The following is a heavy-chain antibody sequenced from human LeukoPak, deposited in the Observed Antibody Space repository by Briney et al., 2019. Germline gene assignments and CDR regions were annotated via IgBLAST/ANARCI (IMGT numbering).Heavy chain of an antibody. CDR2: IKQDGSEK. J-gene: IGHJ4*02. CDR1: GFTFSSYW. V-gene: IGHV3-7*03. Sequence: PGGSLRLSCAASGFTFSSYWMSWVRQAPGKGLEWVANIKQDGSEKYYVDSVKGRFTISRDNAKNSLYLQMNSLRAEDTAVYYCAITTDYGEFDYWGQGTLVTVSS. D-gene: IGHD4-17*01. CDR3: AITTDYGEFDY.